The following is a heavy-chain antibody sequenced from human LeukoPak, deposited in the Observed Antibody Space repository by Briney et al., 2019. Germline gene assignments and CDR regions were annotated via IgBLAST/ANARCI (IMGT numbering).Heavy chain of an antibody. D-gene: IGHD3-10*01. CDR2: IYYSGST. CDR3: ARERILDTMVRGDRADFDY. CDR1: GGSISSSSYY. V-gene: IGHV4-39*07. Sequence: PSETLSLTCTVSGGSISSSSYYWGWIRQPPGKGLEWIGSIYYSGSTYYNPSLKSRVTISVDTSKNQFSLKLSSVTAADTAVYYCARERILDTMVRGDRADFDYWGQGTLVTVSS. J-gene: IGHJ4*02.